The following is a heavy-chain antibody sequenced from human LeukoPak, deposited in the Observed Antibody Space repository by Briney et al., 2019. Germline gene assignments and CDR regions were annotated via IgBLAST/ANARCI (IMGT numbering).Heavy chain of an antibody. J-gene: IGHJ6*04. CDR2: IYYSGST. CDR3: ARTTACMDV. V-gene: IGHV4-30-4*01. D-gene: IGHD1-1*01. CDR1: GGSISIGDYY. Sequence: SQTLCLTCTVSGGSISIGDYYWSWIRQPPGKGLEWIGYIYYSGSTHYNPSLKSRVTISVDTSKNQFSLKLSSVTAADTAVYYCARTTACMDVWGKGTTVTASS.